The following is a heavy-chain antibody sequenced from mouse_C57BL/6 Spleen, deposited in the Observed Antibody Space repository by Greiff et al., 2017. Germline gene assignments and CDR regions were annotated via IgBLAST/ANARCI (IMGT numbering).Heavy chain of an antibody. D-gene: IGHD3-2*02. J-gene: IGHJ2*01. Sequence: QVQLKQPGAELVRPGSSVKLSCKASGYTFTSYWMHWVKQRPIQGLEWIGNIDPSDSETHYNQKFKDKATLTVDKSSSTAYMQLSSLTSEDSAVYYCARGSGYWNYWGQGTTLPVSS. CDR1: GYTFTSYW. CDR3: ARGSGYWNY. V-gene: IGHV1-52*01. CDR2: IDPSDSET.